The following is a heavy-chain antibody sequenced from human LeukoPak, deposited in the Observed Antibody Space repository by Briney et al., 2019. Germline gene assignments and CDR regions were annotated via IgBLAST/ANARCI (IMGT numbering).Heavy chain of an antibody. V-gene: IGHV1-2*02. D-gene: IGHD6-19*01. Sequence: ASVKVPRNASGYTFTGYYMHWVPQAPGQGLEWMGWINPNRGCTNYAQKFQGRVTMTRDTSISTAYMELSRLRSHDTAVYYCAMGVTDSSGWDDYYYYMDVWGKGTTVTVSS. J-gene: IGHJ6*03. CDR2: INPNRGCT. CDR1: GYTFTGYY. CDR3: AMGVTDSSGWDDYYYYMDV.